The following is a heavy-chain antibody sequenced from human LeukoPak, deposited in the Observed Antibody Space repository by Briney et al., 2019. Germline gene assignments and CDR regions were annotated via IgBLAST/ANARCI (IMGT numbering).Heavy chain of an antibody. CDR3: ARANYYGSGRAAFDI. J-gene: IGHJ3*02. V-gene: IGHV3-74*01. Sequence: PGGSLRLSCAVSGYTFSSYWMHWVRQAPGKGLVWVLRINSDGSSTNYAASVKGRFTISRDNAKNTLYLQMNSLRAEDTAVYYCARANYYGSGRAAFDIWGQGTMVTVSS. CDR1: GYTFSSYW. D-gene: IGHD3-10*01. CDR2: INSDGSST.